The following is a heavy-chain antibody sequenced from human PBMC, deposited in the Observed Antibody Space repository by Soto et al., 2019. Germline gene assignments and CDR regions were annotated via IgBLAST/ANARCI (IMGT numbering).Heavy chain of an antibody. CDR1: GFTFSSYG. CDR2: IWYDGSNK. Sequence: GGSLRLSCAASGFTFSSYGMHWVRQAPGKGLEWVAVIWYDGSNKYYADSVKGRFTISRDNSKNTLYLQMNSLRAEDTAVYYCATSNRDNWFDPWGQGILVTVSS. V-gene: IGHV3-33*01. J-gene: IGHJ5*02. CDR3: ATSNRDNWFDP.